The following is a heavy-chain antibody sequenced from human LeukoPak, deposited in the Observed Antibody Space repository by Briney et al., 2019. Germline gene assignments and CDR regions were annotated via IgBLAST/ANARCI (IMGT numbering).Heavy chain of an antibody. Sequence: PGGSLRLSCAASGFTVSSNYMSWVRQAPGKGLEWVSVIYSGGSTYYADSVKGRFTISRDNSKNTLYLQMNRLRAEDTAVYYCARAIGIAATIPSWGPGTLVTVSS. CDR2: IYSGGST. CDR1: GFTVSSNY. D-gene: IGHD6-13*01. V-gene: IGHV3-53*01. CDR3: ARAIGIAATIPS. J-gene: IGHJ5*02.